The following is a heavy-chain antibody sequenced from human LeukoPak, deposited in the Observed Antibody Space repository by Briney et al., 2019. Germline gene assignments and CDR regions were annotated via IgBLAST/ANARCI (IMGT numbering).Heavy chain of an antibody. V-gene: IGHV3-23*01. CDR2: ISSSGADT. CDR3: AKGQTWVFVFFDS. D-gene: IGHD3-3*01. CDR1: GFTFSSYA. Sequence: GGSLRLSCAASGFTFSSYAMSWVRQAPGKGLEYISAISSSGADTLYADSVKGRFTISRDNFKNTLYLQMNSLRAEDTAVYYCAKGQTWVFVFFDSWAREPLVPVSS. J-gene: IGHJ4*02.